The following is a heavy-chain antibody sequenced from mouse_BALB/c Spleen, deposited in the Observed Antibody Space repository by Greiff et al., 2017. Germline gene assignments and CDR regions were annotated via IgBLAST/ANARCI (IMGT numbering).Heavy chain of an antibody. V-gene: IGHV14-1*02. CDR1: GFNIKDYY. CDR3: ARDYYGSSYYAMDY. Sequence: VQLQQSGAELVRPGALVKLSCKASGFNIKDYYMHWVKQRPEQGLEWIGWIDPENGNTKYDPKFQGKATITADTSSNTAYLQLSSLTSEDTAVYYCARDYYGSSYYAMDYWGQGTSVTVSS. J-gene: IGHJ4*01. D-gene: IGHD1-1*01. CDR2: IDPENGNT.